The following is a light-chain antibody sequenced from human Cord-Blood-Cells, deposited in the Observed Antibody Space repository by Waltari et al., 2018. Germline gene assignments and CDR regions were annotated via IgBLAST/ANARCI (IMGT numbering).Light chain of an antibody. V-gene: IGLV3-25*03. CDR3: QSADSSGTYPYV. Sequence: SYELTQPPSVSVSPGHTARITCSGDALPKQYAHWYQQKPGQAPVLVIYKDSERPSGIPERFSGSSSGTTVTLTISGVQAEDEADYYCQSADSSGTYPYVFGTGTKVTVL. CDR1: ALPKQY. J-gene: IGLJ1*01. CDR2: KDS.